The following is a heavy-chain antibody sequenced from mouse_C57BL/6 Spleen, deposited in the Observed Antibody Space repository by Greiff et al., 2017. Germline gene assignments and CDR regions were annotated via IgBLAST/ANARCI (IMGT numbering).Heavy chain of an antibody. V-gene: IGHV5-17*01. Sequence: EVQLQESGGGLVKPGGSLKLSCAASGFTFSDYAMHWIRQAQEKGLEWVAYFSSGSDTIYYADTVKGRFTISRENAKNTLFLQMTSLSSEDTASYYCARKGNYLYYAMDYWGQGTSVTVSS. D-gene: IGHD2-1*01. J-gene: IGHJ4*01. CDR3: ARKGNYLYYAMDY. CDR2: FSSGSDTI. CDR1: GFTFSDYA.